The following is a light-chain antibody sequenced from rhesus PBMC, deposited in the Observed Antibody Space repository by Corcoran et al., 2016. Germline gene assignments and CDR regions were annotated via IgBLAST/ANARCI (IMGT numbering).Light chain of an antibody. J-gene: IGKJ1*01. Sequence: DIVLTQSPASLAVSPGQRATITCRASESVSFFGINIIYWYQPKPGQPPKLLIYQPSNTNTGVPARLRVSGSGTDSTLTINPVEAGDATDYYSRQSKNAPWTFGQGTKVEIK. V-gene: IGKV7-13*01. CDR3: RQSKNAPWT. CDR2: QPS. CDR1: ESVSFFGINI.